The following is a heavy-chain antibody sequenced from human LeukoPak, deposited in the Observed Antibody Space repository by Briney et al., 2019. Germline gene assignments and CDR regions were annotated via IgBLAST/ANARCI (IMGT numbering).Heavy chain of an antibody. CDR3: ARGLVVVAATPYWYFDL. J-gene: IGHJ2*01. CDR2: IIPIFGTA. Sequence: SVKVSCKASGGTFSSYAISWVRQAPGQGLEWMGRIIPIFGTANYAQKFQGRVTITTDESTSTACMELSSLRSEDTAVYYCARGLVVVAATPYWYFDLWGRGTLVTVSS. D-gene: IGHD2-15*01. V-gene: IGHV1-69*05. CDR1: GGTFSSYA.